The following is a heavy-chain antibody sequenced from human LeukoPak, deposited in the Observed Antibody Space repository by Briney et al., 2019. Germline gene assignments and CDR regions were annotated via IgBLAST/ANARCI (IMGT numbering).Heavy chain of an antibody. CDR2: IYYSGST. J-gene: IGHJ4*02. V-gene: IGHV4-39*01. D-gene: IGHD3-22*01. CDR3: ARLGDYDSSGYYYDV. Sequence: PSEALSHTCTVSGGSLNSSSYYWGWIRHPPGKGLEWIGRIYYSGSTYYNPSLKTRVTITVDTSKNQFSLKLSSVTAADTAVYYRARLGDYDSSGYYYDVWGQGTLVTVSS. CDR1: GGSLNSSSYY.